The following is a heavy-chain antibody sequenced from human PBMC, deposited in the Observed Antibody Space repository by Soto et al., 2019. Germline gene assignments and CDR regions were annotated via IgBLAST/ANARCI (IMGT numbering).Heavy chain of an antibody. CDR1: GYSFTNYW. D-gene: IGHD3-22*01. V-gene: IGHV5-51*01. J-gene: IGHJ3*02. CDR2: IYLGDSDT. CDR3: ARRNYYDSSGPRHAFDI. Sequence: GESLKISCKGSGYSFTNYWIGWVRQMPGKGLEWMGIIYLGDSDTRYSPSFQGQVTISADKSISTAYLQWSSLKASDTAMYYCARRNYYDSSGPRHAFDIWGQGTMVTVSS.